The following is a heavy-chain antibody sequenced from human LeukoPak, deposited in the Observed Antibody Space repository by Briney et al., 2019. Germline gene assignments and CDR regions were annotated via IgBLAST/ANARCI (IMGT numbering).Heavy chain of an antibody. CDR1: GYTFTSYG. D-gene: IGHD2-2*01. Sequence: ASVKVSCKASGYTFTSYGISWVRQAPGQGLEWMGWINPNSGGTNYAQKFQGRVTMTRDTSISTAYMELSRLRSDDTAVYYCARGPYCSSTSCSEIYFDYWGQGTLVTVSS. CDR3: ARGPYCSSTSCSEIYFDY. J-gene: IGHJ4*02. CDR2: INPNSGGT. V-gene: IGHV1-2*02.